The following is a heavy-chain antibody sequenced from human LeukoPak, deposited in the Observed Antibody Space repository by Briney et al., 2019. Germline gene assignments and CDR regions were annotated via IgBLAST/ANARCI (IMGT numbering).Heavy chain of an antibody. CDR2: INWNGGST. D-gene: IGHD2-21*01. Sequence: GGSLRLSCAASGFTFDDYGMSWVRQAPGKGLEWVSGINWNGGSTGYADSVKGRFTISRDNAKNSLYLQMNSLRAEDTAVYYCARVKGAYSFDYSGQGTLVTVSS. CDR1: GFTFDDYG. V-gene: IGHV3-20*04. CDR3: ARVKGAYSFDY. J-gene: IGHJ4*02.